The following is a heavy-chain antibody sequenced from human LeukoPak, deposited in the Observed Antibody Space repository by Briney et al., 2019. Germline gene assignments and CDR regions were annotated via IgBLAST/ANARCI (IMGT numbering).Heavy chain of an antibody. Sequence: GGSLRLSCAASGFTFSGSAMHWVRQASGKGLEWVCRIRSKANTYATAYAASVKGRFTIFRDDSKNTAYLQMNSLKTEDTAVYYCSSSLADWNADLGDYWGQGTLVTVSS. V-gene: IGHV3-73*01. J-gene: IGHJ4*02. CDR2: IRSKANTYAT. CDR3: SSSLADWNADLGDY. CDR1: GFTFSGSA. D-gene: IGHD1-1*01.